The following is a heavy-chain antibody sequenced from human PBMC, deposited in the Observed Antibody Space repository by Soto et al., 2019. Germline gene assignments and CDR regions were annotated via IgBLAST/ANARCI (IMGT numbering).Heavy chain of an antibody. J-gene: IGHJ4*02. V-gene: IGHV4-39*01. CDR1: GGSISSSSYY. D-gene: IGHD6-13*01. CDR3: ARHGTWGSSWYTFDY. CDR2: IYYSGCT. Sequence: PSETLSLTCTVSGGSISSSSYYMGWIRQPPGKGLEWIGSIYYSGCTYYNPSLKSRFTISVDTSKNQFSLKLSSVTAADTAVYYCARHGTWGSSWYTFDYWGQGTLVTVS.